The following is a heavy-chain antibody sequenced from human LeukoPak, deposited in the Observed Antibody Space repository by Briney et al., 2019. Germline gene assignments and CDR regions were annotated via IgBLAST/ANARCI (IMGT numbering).Heavy chain of an antibody. D-gene: IGHD2-2*01. J-gene: IGHJ4*02. V-gene: IGHV3-30*02. CDR2: IRYDGSNK. CDR3: AKDDDIIVVVPAALDY. CDR1: GFTFSSYG. Sequence: GGSLRLSCAASGFTFSSYGMHWVRQAPGKGLEWVAFIRYDGSNKYYADSVKGRFTISRDNSKNTLYLQMNSLRAEDTAVYYCAKDDDIIVVVPAALDYWGQGTLVTVSS.